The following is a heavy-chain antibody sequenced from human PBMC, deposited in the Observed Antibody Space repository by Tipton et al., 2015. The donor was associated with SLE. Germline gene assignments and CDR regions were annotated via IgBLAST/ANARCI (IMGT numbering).Heavy chain of an antibody. Sequence: TLSLTCTVSGGSISSSSYYWGWIRQPPGKGLEWIGSIYYSGSTYYNPSLKSRVTISVDTSKNQFSLKLSSVTVADTAVYYCARVLPSSIAGGAFDYWGQGTLVTVSS. V-gene: IGHV4-39*07. CDR2: IYYSGST. J-gene: IGHJ4*02. CDR3: ARVLPSSIAGGAFDY. CDR1: GGSISSSSYY. D-gene: IGHD6-6*01.